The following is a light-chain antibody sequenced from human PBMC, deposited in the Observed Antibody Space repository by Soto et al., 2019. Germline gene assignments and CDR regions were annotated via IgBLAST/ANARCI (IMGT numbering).Light chain of an antibody. CDR3: QQYNSSPRT. J-gene: IGKJ4*01. V-gene: IGKV3-20*01. CDR2: AAS. Sequence: ETVLTQSPATLSLSPGENAILSCRASQSISNYLAWYQQKPGQAPRLLIYAASTRAPGVPDRFSGSGSGTDFTLTISRLEPEDFAVYHCQQYNSSPRTFGGGTKVDIK. CDR1: QSISNY.